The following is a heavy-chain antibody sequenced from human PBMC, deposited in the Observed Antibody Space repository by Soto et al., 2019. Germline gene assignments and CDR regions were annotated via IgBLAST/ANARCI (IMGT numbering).Heavy chain of an antibody. CDR2: IHHSGAT. J-gene: IGHJ6*02. V-gene: IGHV4-4*02. CDR1: GDSITGDNW. CDR3: ATQGFYRMGV. Sequence: QVQLQESGPGLVQPSGTLSLTCAVSGDSITGDNWWSWVRQSPGKGLEWIGEIHHSGATNYNPSLKSRVTISVGQSKNQFSLKLNSVTAADTAMFYCATQGFYRMGVWGRGTTVTVSS.